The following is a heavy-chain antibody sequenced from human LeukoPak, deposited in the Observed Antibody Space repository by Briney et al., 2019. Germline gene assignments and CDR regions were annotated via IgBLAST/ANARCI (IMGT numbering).Heavy chain of an antibody. CDR3: ARGYYDSSGYPI. CDR2: CIPILGIA. V-gene: IGHV1-69*04. CDR1: GGTFSSYA. J-gene: IGHJ4*02. Sequence: GAWVKVSCKASGGTFSSYAISWVRQAPGQGLEWMGRCIPILGIANYAQKFQGRVTITADKSTSTAYMELSSLRSEDTAVYYCARGYYDSSGYPIWGQGTLVTVSS. D-gene: IGHD3-22*01.